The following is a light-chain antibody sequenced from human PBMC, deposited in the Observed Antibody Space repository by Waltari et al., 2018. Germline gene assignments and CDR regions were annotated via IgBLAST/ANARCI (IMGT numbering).Light chain of an antibody. V-gene: IGLV1-40*01. CDR3: QSFDNNLSGGVV. Sequence: QSVLTQPTSVSGAPGQRVTISCPGSSPNIGAGHDVHWYQAFPGTAPKLLIYGNNNRPSGVPDRFSGSKSGSSASLAINGLQAEDEADYYCQSFDNNLSGGVVFGGGTKVTVL. CDR2: GNN. CDR1: SPNIGAGHD. J-gene: IGLJ3*02.